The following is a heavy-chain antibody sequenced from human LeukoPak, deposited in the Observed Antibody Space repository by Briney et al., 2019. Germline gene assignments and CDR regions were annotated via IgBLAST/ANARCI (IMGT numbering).Heavy chain of an antibody. CDR2: ISADGSGT. D-gene: IGHD3-10*01. CDR3: ARHYYGSGSYFDY. Sequence: GGSLRLSSAASGFTFSSYAMSWVRQAAGKGLEWVSSISADGSGTYYADSVKGRFTISRDNSKNTLYLQMNSLRAEDTAVYYCARHYYGSGSYFDYWGQGTLVTVSS. CDR1: GFTFSSYA. J-gene: IGHJ4*02. V-gene: IGHV3-23*01.